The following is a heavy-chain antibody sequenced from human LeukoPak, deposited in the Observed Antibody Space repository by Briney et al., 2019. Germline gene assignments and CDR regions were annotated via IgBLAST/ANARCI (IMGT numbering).Heavy chain of an antibody. Sequence: GGSLSLSCAASGFTFSSYAVNWVRQAPGKGLEWVQSESRSGHITYYADSVKGRFTISRDNSKNTLYLHMNSLRAEDSAVYYCAKDLLHAYVGTGMDVWGPGTTVTVS. V-gene: IGHV3-23*01. CDR1: GFTFSSYA. J-gene: IGHJ6*02. D-gene: IGHD3-16*01. CDR3: AKDLLHAYVGTGMDV. CDR2: ESRSGHIT.